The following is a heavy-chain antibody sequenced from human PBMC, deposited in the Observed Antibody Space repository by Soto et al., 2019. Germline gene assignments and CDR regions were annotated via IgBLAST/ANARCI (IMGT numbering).Heavy chain of an antibody. Sequence: QVQLVASGGGVVQHGRSLRLSCAASGFTFSSYGMHWVRQAPGNGLEWVAVIWYDGSNKYYADSVKGRFTISRDNSKNTLSTQMNSLGAEDTAVYYCARGLLLWFGELSVGMDVWGQGTTVTVSS. J-gene: IGHJ6*02. D-gene: IGHD3-10*01. CDR3: ARGLLLWFGELSVGMDV. CDR1: GFTFSSYG. CDR2: IWYDGSNK. V-gene: IGHV3-33*01.